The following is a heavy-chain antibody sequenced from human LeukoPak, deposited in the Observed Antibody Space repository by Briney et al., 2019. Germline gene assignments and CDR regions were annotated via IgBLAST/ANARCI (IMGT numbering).Heavy chain of an antibody. Sequence: GDSLKISCKGSGYTFNNYWIGWVRQMPGKGLEWMGIIYPDESDSRSFQGQVTISADKSISTAYLQWSSLEASDNAMYYCARRDSGFEFFDYWGQGTLVTVSS. CDR3: ARRDSGFEFFDY. V-gene: IGHV5-51*01. J-gene: IGHJ4*02. CDR2: IYPDESDS. D-gene: IGHD5-12*01. CDR1: GYTFNNYW.